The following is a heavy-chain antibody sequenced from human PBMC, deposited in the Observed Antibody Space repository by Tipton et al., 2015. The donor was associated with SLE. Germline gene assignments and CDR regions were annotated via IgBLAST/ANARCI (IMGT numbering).Heavy chain of an antibody. V-gene: IGHV4-61*09. CDR3: ARDPSYSSSWYYAFDI. J-gene: IGHJ3*02. Sequence: TLSLTCTVSGGSISSGSYFWSWFRQPAGKGLEWIGHIYTSGSTNYNPAHRSRVTISVDTSKNQFSLKLSSVTAADTAVYYCARDPSYSSSWYYAFDIWGQGTMVTVSS. D-gene: IGHD6-13*01. CDR2: IYTSGST. CDR1: GGSISSGSYF.